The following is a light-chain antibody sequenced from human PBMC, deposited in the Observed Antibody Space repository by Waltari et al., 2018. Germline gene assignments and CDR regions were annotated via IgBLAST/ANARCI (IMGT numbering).Light chain of an antibody. Sequence: ELVLTQSPGTLSVSPGESATVSCRTSQSVDSFYISWYQQKPGQAPRLIILGASSRATGVPDRFSGSGSGTHFTLTISRLEPEDFAVYYCQQYGAARYTFGPGTRLDLK. CDR1: QSVDSFY. V-gene: IGKV3-20*01. CDR3: QQYGAARYT. CDR2: GAS. J-gene: IGKJ3*01.